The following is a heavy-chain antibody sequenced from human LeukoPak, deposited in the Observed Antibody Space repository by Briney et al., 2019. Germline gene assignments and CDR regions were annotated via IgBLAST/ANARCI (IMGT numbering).Heavy chain of an antibody. D-gene: IGHD6-19*01. Sequence: GGSLRLPCAASGFTFSDYYMSWIRQAPGKGLEWVSYISSSGSTIYYADSVKGRFTISRDNAKNSLYLQMNSLRAEDTAVYYCASSGWFPDYYGMDVWGQGTTVTVSS. V-gene: IGHV3-11*04. J-gene: IGHJ6*02. CDR3: ASSGWFPDYYGMDV. CDR2: ISSSGSTI. CDR1: GFTFSDYY.